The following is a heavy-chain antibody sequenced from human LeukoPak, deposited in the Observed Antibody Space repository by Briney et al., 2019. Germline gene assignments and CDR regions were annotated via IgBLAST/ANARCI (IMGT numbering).Heavy chain of an antibody. CDR3: ARFSSFRDYDILTGLYYFDY. CDR2: IYHSEST. Sequence: PSETLSLTCAVSGCSISSSNWWGWVRQPPGKGLEWIGEIYHSESTNYNPSLKSRVTISVDKSKNQFSLKLSSVTAADTAVYYCARFSSFRDYDILTGLYYFDYWGQGTLVTVSS. D-gene: IGHD3-9*01. V-gene: IGHV4-4*02. CDR1: GCSISSSNW. J-gene: IGHJ4*02.